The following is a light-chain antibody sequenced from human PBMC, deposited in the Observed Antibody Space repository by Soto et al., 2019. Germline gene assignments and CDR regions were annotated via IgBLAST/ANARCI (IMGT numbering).Light chain of an antibody. J-gene: IGKJ2*02. CDR3: QHYNNCPCT. V-gene: IGKV3-15*01. CDR1: QSVSSN. CDR2: GAS. Sequence: EVEMTQSPATLSVAPGERATLSCRASQSVSSNLAWDQQKPGQPPSRLIYGASARATGIPSRFSDSVYGTEFTLTMSPLQSEDFAVYYRQHYNNCPCTVGQVT.